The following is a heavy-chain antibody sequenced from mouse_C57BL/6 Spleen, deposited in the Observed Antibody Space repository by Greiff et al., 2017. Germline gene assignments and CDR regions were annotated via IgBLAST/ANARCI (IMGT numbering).Heavy chain of an antibody. V-gene: IGHV1-64*01. CDR1: GYTFTSYW. CDR3: AREDLPMDY. J-gene: IGHJ2*01. CDR2: IHPNSGST. Sequence: QVQLKQPGAELVKPGASVKLSCKASGYTFTSYWMHWVKQRPGQGLEWIGMIHPNSGSTNYHEKFKSKATLSVDKSSSTAYMQLSSLTSEDSAVYDCAREDLPMDYWGQGTTLTVSS. D-gene: IGHD5-1*01.